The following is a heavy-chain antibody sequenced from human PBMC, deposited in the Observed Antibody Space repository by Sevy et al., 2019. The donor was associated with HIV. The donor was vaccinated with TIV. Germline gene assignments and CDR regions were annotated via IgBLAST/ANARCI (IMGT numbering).Heavy chain of an antibody. Sequence: SETLSLTCTVSGGSISSYYWSWIRQPAGKGLEWIGRIYTSGSTNYNPSLKSRVTMSVDTSKNQFSLKLSSVTAADTAVYYCARDIVVGTAASRGWFDPWGQGTLVTVSS. CDR1: GGSISSYY. CDR3: ARDIVVGTAASRGWFDP. J-gene: IGHJ5*02. D-gene: IGHD2-2*01. CDR2: IYTSGST. V-gene: IGHV4-4*07.